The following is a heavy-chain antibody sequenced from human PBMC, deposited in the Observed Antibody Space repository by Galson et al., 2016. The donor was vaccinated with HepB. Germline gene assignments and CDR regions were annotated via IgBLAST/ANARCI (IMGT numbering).Heavy chain of an antibody. J-gene: IGHJ5*02. CDR3: ANHGLMVRSWWGKWFYP. CDR1: GGAISSSSYY. V-gene: IGHV4-39*01. D-gene: IGHD6-13*01. CDR2: ISYSGIT. Sequence: TLSLTCAVSGGAISSSSYYWGWIRQPPGKGLEWIGTISYSGITYYNPSLKSRVTISVDTSKNQFFLKMNSLTAADTAVYYCANHGLMVRSWWGKWFYPLGQGPLVTVSS.